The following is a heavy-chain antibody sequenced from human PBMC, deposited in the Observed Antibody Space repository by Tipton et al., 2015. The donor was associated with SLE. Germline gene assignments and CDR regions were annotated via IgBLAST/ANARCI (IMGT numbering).Heavy chain of an antibody. V-gene: IGHV3-23*03. J-gene: IGHJ6*02. CDR1: GFTFSDYA. CDR2: IYSAVSST. CDR3: AREMKDAGYSSSWYRYYGMDV. Sequence: SLRLSCAASGFTFSDYAMSWVRQAPGKGLEWVSVIYSAVSSTYYADSVKGRFTISRDNSKNTVDLQMNSLRAEDTAVYYCAREMKDAGYSSSWYRYYGMDVWGQGTTVTVS. D-gene: IGHD6-13*01.